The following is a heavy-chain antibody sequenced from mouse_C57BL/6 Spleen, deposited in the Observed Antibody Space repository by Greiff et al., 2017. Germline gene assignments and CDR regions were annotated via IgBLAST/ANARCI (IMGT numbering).Heavy chain of an antibody. CDR3: ARGGSGAYYFDY. CDR1: GYTFTNYW. Sequence: VQLQQSGAELVRPGTSVKMSCKASGYTFTNYWIGWAKQRPGHGLEWIGDIYPGGGYTNYNEKFKGKATLTADKSSSPAYMQFSSLTSEDSAIYYCARGGSGAYYFDYWGQGTTLTVSS. V-gene: IGHV1-63*01. D-gene: IGHD3-2*02. CDR2: IYPGGGYT. J-gene: IGHJ2*01.